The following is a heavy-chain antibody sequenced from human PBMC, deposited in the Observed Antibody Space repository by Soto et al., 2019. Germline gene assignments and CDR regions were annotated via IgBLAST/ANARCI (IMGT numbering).Heavy chain of an antibody. CDR2: IIPIFGTA. CDR1: GGTFSSYA. J-gene: IGHJ5*02. Sequence: VASVKVSCKASGGTFSSYAISWVRQAPGQGLEWMGGIIPIFGTANYAQKFQGRVTITADESTSTAYMELSSLRSEDTAVYYCARVLLRGYDNLYNWFDPWGQGTLVTVSS. D-gene: IGHD5-12*01. CDR3: ARVLLRGYDNLYNWFDP. V-gene: IGHV1-69*13.